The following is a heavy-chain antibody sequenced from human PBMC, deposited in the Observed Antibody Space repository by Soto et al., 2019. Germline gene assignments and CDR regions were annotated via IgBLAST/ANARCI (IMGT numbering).Heavy chain of an antibody. D-gene: IGHD1-26*01. CDR3: AKDQETSGSRNYYYGMDV. CDR1: GFTFDDYA. J-gene: IGHJ6*02. Sequence: TGGSLRLSCAASGFTFDDYAMHWVRQAPGKVLEWVSGISWNSGSIGYADSVKGRFTISRDNAKNSLYLQMNSLRAEDTALYYCAKDQETSGSRNYYYGMDVWGQGTTVTVSS. V-gene: IGHV3-9*01. CDR2: ISWNSGSI.